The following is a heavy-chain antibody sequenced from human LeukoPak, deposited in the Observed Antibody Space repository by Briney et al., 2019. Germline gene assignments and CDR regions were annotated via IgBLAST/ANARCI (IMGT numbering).Heavy chain of an antibody. CDR3: ASLEIALDCSSTSCYF. CDR1: GFTFSIYS. J-gene: IGHJ4*02. Sequence: PGGSLRLSCAASGFTFSIYSMNWVRQAPAKGLECVSYNSSSSSTIYYVDSVKGRFTISRDNAKNSLYLQMNSLRAEDTAVYYCASLEIALDCSSTSCYFWGQGTLVTVSS. D-gene: IGHD2-2*01. CDR2: NSSSSSTI. V-gene: IGHV3-48*01.